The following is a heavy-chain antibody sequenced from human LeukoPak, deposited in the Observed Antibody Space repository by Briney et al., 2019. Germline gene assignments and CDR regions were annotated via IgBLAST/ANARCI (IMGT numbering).Heavy chain of an antibody. V-gene: IGHV3-23*01. J-gene: IGHJ5*02. D-gene: IGHD3-10*01. CDR3: ARDRSGSYPNWFDP. Sequence: GGSLRLSCAASGFTFSSYGMSWVRQAPGKGLEWVSAITGNGGNTFYADSVKGRFTISRDNSKNTMYLQMNSLRAEDTALYYCARDRSGSYPNWFDPWGQEPWSPSPQ. CDR2: ITGNGGNT. CDR1: GFTFSSYG.